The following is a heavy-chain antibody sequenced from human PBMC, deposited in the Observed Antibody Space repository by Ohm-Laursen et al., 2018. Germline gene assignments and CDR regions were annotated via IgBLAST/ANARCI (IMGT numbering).Heavy chain of an antibody. V-gene: IGHV1-46*01. J-gene: IGHJ4*02. Sequence: ASVKVSCKASGFTFTSYFLHWVRQAPGQGLEWMGIINPTDDSTFITQKFQGRVSMTRDTSTSTVYMELTSLRSEDTAVYYCARDKVYGDLSWSKYRPYYFDSWGQGTLVTVSS. CDR3: ARDKVYGDLSWSKYRPYYFDS. D-gene: IGHD4-17*01. CDR1: GFTFTSYF. CDR2: INPTDDST.